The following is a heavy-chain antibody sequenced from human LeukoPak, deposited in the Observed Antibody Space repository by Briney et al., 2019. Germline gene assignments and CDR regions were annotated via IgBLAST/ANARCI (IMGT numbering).Heavy chain of an antibody. J-gene: IGHJ2*01. CDR3: TKVRAYDDSGNPYWHFDL. V-gene: IGHV3-23*01. CDR2: ISTSGDTS. CDR1: GFSVSSNY. D-gene: IGHD3-10*01. Sequence: GVSLRLSCAASGFSVSSNYMNWVRQAPGKGRDGVSAISTSGDTSYYADTVKGRFTISRDNSKNTLYLQMNSLRGEDTAVYSCTKVRAYDDSGNPYWHFDLWGRGTLVTVSS.